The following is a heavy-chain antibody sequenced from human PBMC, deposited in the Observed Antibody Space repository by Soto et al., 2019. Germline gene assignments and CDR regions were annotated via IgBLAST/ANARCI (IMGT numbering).Heavy chain of an antibody. CDR3: ARGSERPYFDY. CDR1: GFTFSSYA. D-gene: IGHD1-1*01. Sequence: GGSLRLSCAASGFTFSSYAMHWVRQAPGKGLEWVAVISYDGSNKYYADSVKGRFTISRDNSKNTLYLQMNSLRAEDTAVYYCARGSERPYFDYWGQGTLVTVSS. J-gene: IGHJ4*02. CDR2: ISYDGSNK. V-gene: IGHV3-30*14.